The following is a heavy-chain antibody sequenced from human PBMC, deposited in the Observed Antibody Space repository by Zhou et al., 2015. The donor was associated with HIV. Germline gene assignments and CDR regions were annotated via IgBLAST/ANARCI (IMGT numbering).Heavy chain of an antibody. J-gene: IGHJ3*01. D-gene: IGHD7-27*01. CDR2: ISWNSGYL. Sequence: EVQLVESGGGLVQPGRSLRLSCLASGFSFDDYAMHWVRQVPGKGLEWLSSISWNSGYLDYVDSVKGRFTFSRDNVQNTLYLHMTNLRDVDTALYFCAKQGRDRNWGAFDVWGQGTMVTVSS. CDR3: AKQGRDRNWGAFDV. V-gene: IGHV3-9*01. CDR1: GFSFDDYA.